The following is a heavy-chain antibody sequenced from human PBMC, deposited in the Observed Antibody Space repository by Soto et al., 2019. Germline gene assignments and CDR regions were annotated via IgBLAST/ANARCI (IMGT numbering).Heavy chain of an antibody. CDR3: ARDPSTGSADY. J-gene: IGHJ4*02. Sequence: EVQLLESGGDLVQPGGSLRLSCAGSGFTFQDYALNWVRQAPGKGLEGVSTISSDGDNTHYADSVKGRLTISRDNSKRMLYLQMNSLNVDDTAVYSCARDPSTGSADYGGQGTLVTVSS. V-gene: IGHV3-23*01. D-gene: IGHD3-9*01. CDR1: GFTFQDYA. CDR2: ISSDGDNT.